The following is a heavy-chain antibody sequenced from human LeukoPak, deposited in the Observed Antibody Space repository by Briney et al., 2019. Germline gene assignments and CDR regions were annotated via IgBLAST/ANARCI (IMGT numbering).Heavy chain of an antibody. V-gene: IGHV1-46*01. CDR2: ISPSGGST. CDR3: ARGIRSTVIEAN. CDR1: GYTFTSNY. D-gene: IGHD4-17*01. Sequence: ASVKVSCKAFGYTFTSNYMHWVRQAPGQGPEWMGVISPSGGSTTYAQKFRGRVTLTRDMSTSTDYLELSSLRSEDTAVYYCARGIRSTVIEANWGQGTLVTVSS. J-gene: IGHJ4*02.